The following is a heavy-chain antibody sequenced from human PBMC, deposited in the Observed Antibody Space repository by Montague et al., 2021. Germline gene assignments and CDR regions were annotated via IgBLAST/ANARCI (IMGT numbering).Heavy chain of an antibody. V-gene: IGHV4-4*09. CDR3: ARGEGVVPAARFDF. Sequence: SETLSLTCAVSGGSISTYYWTWIRQSSGKGLEYIGYFAQSVASGASGSTNYHPSLRGRVTVSVDSSKNQVSLKMTSVTATDTGVYYCARGEGVVPAARFDFWGRGTLVTVSS. CDR1: GGSISTYY. J-gene: IGHJ4*02. D-gene: IGHD3-16*01. CDR2: SVASGASGST.